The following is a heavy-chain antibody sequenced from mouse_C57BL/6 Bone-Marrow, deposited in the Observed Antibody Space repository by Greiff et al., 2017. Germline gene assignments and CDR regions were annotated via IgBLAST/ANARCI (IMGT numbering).Heavy chain of an antibody. V-gene: IGHV1-83*01. CDR2: YPGSGNTY. J-gene: IGHJ1*03. D-gene: IGHD2-2*01. CDR3: LRRWYFDV. Sequence: VQLKQSGPELVKPGASVKMSCKASGYTFTDYYMHWVKQKPGKGLEWIGEIYPGSGNTYYNEKFKGKATLTADTSSNTAYMQLSRLTSEDSAVYFPRLRRWYFDVWGTGTTVTVSS. CDR1: YTFTDYYM.